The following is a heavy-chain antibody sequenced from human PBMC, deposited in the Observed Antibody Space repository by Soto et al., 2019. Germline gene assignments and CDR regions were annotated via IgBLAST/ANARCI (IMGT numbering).Heavy chain of an antibody. CDR1: GFTFSSYS. V-gene: IGHV3-48*01. CDR2: ISSSSSTI. CDR3: AREVEAFDI. Sequence: EVQLVESGGGLVQPGGSLRLSCAASGFTFSSYSMNWVRQAPGKGLEWVSYISSSSSTIYYADSVKGRLTISRDHAKNSQYLQMNSLRAEDTAVYYWAREVEAFDIWGQGTMVTVSS. J-gene: IGHJ3*02.